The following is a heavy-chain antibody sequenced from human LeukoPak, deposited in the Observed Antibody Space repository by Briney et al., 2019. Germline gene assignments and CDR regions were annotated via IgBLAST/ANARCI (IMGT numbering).Heavy chain of an antibody. J-gene: IGHJ4*02. V-gene: IGHV4-59*11. CDR1: GASISSHS. Sequence: PSETVSLTCIVSGASISSHSWSWIRQPPGKGLEWIGYISYRGSTNYNPSLKSRVTMSVDTSKNQFSLKVNSVTAADTAVYYCARSRFGERWLKNWGQGTLVTVSS. CDR3: ARSRFGERWLKN. CDR2: ISYRGST. D-gene: IGHD5-24*01.